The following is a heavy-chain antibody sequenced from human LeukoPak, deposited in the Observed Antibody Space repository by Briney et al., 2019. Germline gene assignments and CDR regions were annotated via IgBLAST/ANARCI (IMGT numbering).Heavy chain of an antibody. D-gene: IGHD1-26*01. CDR3: ASIVGATTRVDP. V-gene: IGHV4-39*07. Sequence: PSETLSLTCTVSGGSISSSSYYWSWIRQPPGKGLEWIGSIYYSGSTYYNPSLKSRVTISVDTSKNQFSLKLSSVTAADTAVYCDASIVGATTRVDPWGQGTLVTVSS. CDR2: IYYSGST. J-gene: IGHJ5*02. CDR1: GGSISSSSYY.